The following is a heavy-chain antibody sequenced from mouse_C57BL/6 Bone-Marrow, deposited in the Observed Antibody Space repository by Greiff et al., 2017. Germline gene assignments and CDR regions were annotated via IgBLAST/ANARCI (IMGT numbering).Heavy chain of an antibody. J-gene: IGHJ3*01. Sequence: DVKLVESGAELVRPGASVKLSCTASGFNIKDDYMHWVKQRPEQGLEWIGWIDPENGDTEYASKFQGKATITADTSSNTAYLQLSSLTSEDTAVYYCTTRGEGYEGFAYWGQGTLVTVSA. CDR2: IDPENGDT. CDR3: TTRGEGYEGFAY. V-gene: IGHV14-4*01. D-gene: IGHD2-2*01. CDR1: GFNIKDDY.